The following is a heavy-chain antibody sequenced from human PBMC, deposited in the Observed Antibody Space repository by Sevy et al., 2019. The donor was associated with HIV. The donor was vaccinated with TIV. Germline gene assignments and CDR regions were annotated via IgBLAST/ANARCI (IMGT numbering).Heavy chain of an antibody. J-gene: IGHJ4*02. CDR1: GFTFSDYY. CDR2: ISSSGSTI. V-gene: IGHV3-11*01. CDR3: ARDQAYYGSSGYTYYFDY. Sequence: GGSLRLSCAASGFTFSDYYMSWIRQAPGKGLEWVSYISSSGSTIYYADSVKGRFTISSDNAKNSLYLQMNSLRAEDTAVYYGARDQAYYGSSGYTYYFDYWGQGTLVTVSS. D-gene: IGHD3-22*01.